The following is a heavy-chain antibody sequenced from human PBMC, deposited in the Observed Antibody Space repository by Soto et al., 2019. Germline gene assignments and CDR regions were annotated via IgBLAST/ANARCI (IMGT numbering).Heavy chain of an antibody. D-gene: IGHD6-6*01. CDR1: GGSISSGDYY. CDR2: IYYSGST. V-gene: IGHV4-30-4*01. CDR3: ARGEYSRPSDSFGWLDP. Sequence: SETLSLTCTVSGGSISSGDYYWSWIRQPPGKGLEWIGYIYYSGSTNYNPSLKSRVTISVDTTKNQFSLKLSSVTAADTAVYYCARGEYSRPSDSFGWLDPWGQGTLVTVYS. J-gene: IGHJ5*02.